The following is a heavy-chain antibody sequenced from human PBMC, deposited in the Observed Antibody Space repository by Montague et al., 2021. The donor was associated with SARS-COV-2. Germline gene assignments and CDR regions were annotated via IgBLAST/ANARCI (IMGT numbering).Heavy chain of an antibody. V-gene: IGHV3-23*01. CDR1: GFRFSNYG. J-gene: IGHJ6*02. CDR3: AKGLVMTANKYVMHV. Sequence: SLRLSCAASGFRFSNYGMNWIRQAPGKGLVWVSRISSVDEKYYADSLKGHFIISRGSFRNTVFLQMSSLTAEDTAMYYCAKGLVMTANKYVMHVWGPGTAVIVSS. CDR2: ISSVDEK. D-gene: IGHD6-19*01.